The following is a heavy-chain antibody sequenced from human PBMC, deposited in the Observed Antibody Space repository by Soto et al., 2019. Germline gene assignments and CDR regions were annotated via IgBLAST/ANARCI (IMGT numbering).Heavy chain of an antibody. Sequence: PGGSLRLSCAASGFTFSSYWMSWVRQAPGKGLEWVANIKQDGSEKYYVDSVKGRFTISRDNAKNSLYLQMNSLRAEDTAVYYCAKDISDFWSGSLNWFDPWGQGTLVTVSS. V-gene: IGHV3-7*01. CDR1: GFTFSSYW. CDR2: IKQDGSEK. CDR3: AKDISDFWSGSLNWFDP. D-gene: IGHD3-3*01. J-gene: IGHJ5*02.